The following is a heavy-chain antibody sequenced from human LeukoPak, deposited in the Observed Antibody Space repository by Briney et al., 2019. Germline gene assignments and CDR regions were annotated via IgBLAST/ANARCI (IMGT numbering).Heavy chain of an antibody. D-gene: IGHD3-3*01. CDR1: GFTFSGYW. CDR2: IDNDGYGI. Sequence: GGSLRLSCAASGFTFSGYWMHWVRQGPEKGLELVSRIDNDGYGIIYADSVKGRYTTSRDNAKNTLYLQMNSLRVEDTAVYYCAAGGGWDPSFGVVTHIDVWGKGTTVAVS. CDR3: AAGGGWDPSFGVVTHIDV. J-gene: IGHJ6*03. V-gene: IGHV3-74*01.